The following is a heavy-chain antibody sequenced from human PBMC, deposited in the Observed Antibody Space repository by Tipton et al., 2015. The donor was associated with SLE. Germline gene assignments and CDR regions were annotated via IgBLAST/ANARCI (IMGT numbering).Heavy chain of an antibody. V-gene: IGHV3-23*01. Sequence: SLRLSCAASGFTFSSYAMNWVRQAPGKGLEWVSAMSGSGGNIFYADSVKGRFTISRDNSKNTFYLQMNSLRAEDTALYYWAKDIRTEGTTSRAYDMWSEGTMVTVSS. J-gene: IGHJ3*02. D-gene: IGHD1-7*01. CDR1: GFTFSSYA. CDR2: MSGSGGNI. CDR3: AKDIRTEGTTSRAYDM.